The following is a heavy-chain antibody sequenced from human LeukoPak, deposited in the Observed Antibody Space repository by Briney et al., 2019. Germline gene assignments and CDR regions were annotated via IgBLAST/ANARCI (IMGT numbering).Heavy chain of an antibody. V-gene: IGHV4-59*01. CDR3: ARTDHNYYYYMDV. J-gene: IGHJ6*03. CDR1: GGSISNYY. CDR2: IYYSGST. Sequence: SETLSLTCTVSGGSISNYYWSWIRQPPGKGLEWIGYIYYSGSTNYNPSLKSRVTISVDTSKNQFSLKLSSVTAADTAVYYCARTDHNYYYYMDVWGKGTTVTVSS.